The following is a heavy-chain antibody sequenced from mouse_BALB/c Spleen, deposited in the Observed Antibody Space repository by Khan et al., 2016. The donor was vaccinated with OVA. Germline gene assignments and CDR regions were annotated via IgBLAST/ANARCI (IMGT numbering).Heavy chain of an antibody. Sequence: EVKLVESGGDLVKPGGSLKLYCAASGFTFSSYSMSWVRQTPDKRLEWVATISTGGDYTYYPDNVKGRFIISRDDAKNTLYLQMSSLKSEDTAMYYCASHLTGSFAYWGQGTLVTVSA. D-gene: IGHD4-1*01. CDR3: ASHLTGSFAY. CDR1: GFTFSSYS. CDR2: ISTGGDYT. J-gene: IGHJ3*01. V-gene: IGHV5-6*01.